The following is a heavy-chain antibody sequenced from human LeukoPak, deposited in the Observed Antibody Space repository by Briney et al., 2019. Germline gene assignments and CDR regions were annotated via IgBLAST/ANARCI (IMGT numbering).Heavy chain of an antibody. CDR2: ISSSGSTI. Sequence: GGSLRLSCAASGFTFSSYEMNWVRQTPGKGLEWVSYISSSGSTIYYADSVKGRFTISRDNAKNSLYLQMNSLRAEDTAVYYCARGGVYYDSSGHFDYWGQETLVTVSS. D-gene: IGHD3-22*01. V-gene: IGHV3-48*03. CDR1: GFTFSSYE. J-gene: IGHJ4*02. CDR3: ARGGVYYDSSGHFDY.